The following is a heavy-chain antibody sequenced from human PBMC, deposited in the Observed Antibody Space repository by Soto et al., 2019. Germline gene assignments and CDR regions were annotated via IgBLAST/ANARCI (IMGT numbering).Heavy chain of an antibody. Sequence: SVKVSCKASGYTFTSYGISWVRQAPGQGLEWMGWISAYNGNTNYAQKLQGRVTMTTDTSTCTAYMELRSLRSDDTAVYYCARVDYDFWSGYSPPFDYWGQGTLVTVSS. CDR3: ARVDYDFWSGYSPPFDY. CDR1: GYTFTSYG. CDR2: ISAYNGNT. V-gene: IGHV1-18*01. J-gene: IGHJ4*02. D-gene: IGHD3-3*01.